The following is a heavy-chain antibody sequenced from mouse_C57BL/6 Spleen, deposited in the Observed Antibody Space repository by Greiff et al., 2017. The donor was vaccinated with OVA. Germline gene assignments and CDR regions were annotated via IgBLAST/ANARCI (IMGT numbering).Heavy chain of an antibody. Sequence: EVKLVESGGGLVQPGGSLKLSCAASGFTFSDYYMYWVRQTPEKRLEWVAYISNGGGSTYYPDTVKGRFTISRDNAKNTLYLQMSRLKSEDTAMYYYARHDGYGYFDYWGQGTTLTVSS. J-gene: IGHJ2*01. CDR2: ISNGGGST. D-gene: IGHD2-3*01. V-gene: IGHV5-12*01. CDR1: GFTFSDYY. CDR3: ARHDGYGYFDY.